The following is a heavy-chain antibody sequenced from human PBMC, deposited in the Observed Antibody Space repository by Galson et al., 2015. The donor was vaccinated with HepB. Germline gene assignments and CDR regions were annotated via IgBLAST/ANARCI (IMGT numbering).Heavy chain of an antibody. Sequence: SPRLSCAASGFTFSNAWMSWVRQAPGKGLEWVGRIKSKTDGGTTDYAAPVKGRFTISRDDSKNTLYLQMNSLKTEDTAVYYCTTALPYCSSTSCLTSSTNWYFDLWGRGTLVTVSS. CDR3: TTALPYCSSTSCLTSSTNWYFDL. V-gene: IGHV3-15*01. CDR1: GFTFSNAW. CDR2: IKSKTDGGTT. D-gene: IGHD2-2*01. J-gene: IGHJ2*01.